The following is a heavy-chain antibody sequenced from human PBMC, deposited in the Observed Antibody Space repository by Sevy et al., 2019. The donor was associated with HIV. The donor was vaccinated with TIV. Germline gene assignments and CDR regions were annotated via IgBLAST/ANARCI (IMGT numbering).Heavy chain of an antibody. V-gene: IGHV3-21*01. CDR1: GFTFSNYF. D-gene: IGHD3-10*01. CDR3: ARGDYYGSLYYFDY. Sequence: GGSLRLSCAASGFTFSNYFINWVRQAPGKGLEWVSSISSGSSYIFYEDSVKGRFTISRDNAKNSLFLHMNSLRAEDTAVYYCARGDYYGSLYYFDYWGPGTLVTVSS. J-gene: IGHJ4*02. CDR2: ISSGSSYI.